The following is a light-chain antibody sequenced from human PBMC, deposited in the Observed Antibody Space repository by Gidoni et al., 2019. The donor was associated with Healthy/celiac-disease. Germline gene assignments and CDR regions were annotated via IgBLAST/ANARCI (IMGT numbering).Light chain of an antibody. Sequence: QSVLTQPPSVSGAPGQRVTLSCTGSSSNIGSCYDVHWYQQLPGTDPKLLIYGNSNRPSGVPDLFSGSKSGTSASLAITGLQAEDESYYYCQSYDSSLSVVVFGGGTKLTVL. CDR2: GNS. V-gene: IGLV1-40*01. CDR3: QSYDSSLSVVV. J-gene: IGLJ2*01. CDR1: SSNIGSCYD.